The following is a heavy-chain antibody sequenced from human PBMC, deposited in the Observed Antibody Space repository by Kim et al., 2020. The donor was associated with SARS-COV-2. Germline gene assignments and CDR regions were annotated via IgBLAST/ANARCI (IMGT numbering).Heavy chain of an antibody. V-gene: IGHV3-23*01. CDR1: GFTFSSYA. J-gene: IGHJ3*02. Sequence: GGSLRLSCAASGFTFSSYAMTWVRQAPGKGLEWVSAISGSGGSTYYADSVKGRFTISRDNSKNTLYLQMNSLRAEDTAVYYCAKDQYDDGNWCDAFDIWGQGTMVTVSS. D-gene: IGHD1-1*01. CDR3: AKDQYDDGNWCDAFDI. CDR2: ISGSGGST.